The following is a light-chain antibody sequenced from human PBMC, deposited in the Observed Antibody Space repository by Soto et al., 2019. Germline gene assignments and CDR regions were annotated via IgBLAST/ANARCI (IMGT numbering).Light chain of an antibody. Sequence: DIQMTQSPSTLSASVGDRVTITCRASQSISSWLAWYQQKPGKAPKLLIYDASSLESGVPSRFSGSGSGTEFTLTISSLQPDDFATYYCQQLNSYPHTFGPGTKVDSK. CDR1: QSISSW. J-gene: IGKJ3*01. CDR3: QQLNSYPHT. CDR2: DAS. V-gene: IGKV1-5*01.